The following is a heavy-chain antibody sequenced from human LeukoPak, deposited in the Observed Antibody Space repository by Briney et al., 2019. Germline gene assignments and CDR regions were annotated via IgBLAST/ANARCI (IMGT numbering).Heavy chain of an antibody. D-gene: IGHD5-12*01. CDR1: GGTISSYY. Sequence: PSETLSLTCTVSGGTISSYYWNWIRQPPGKGLEWIGYIHYSGSTKYNPSLKSRVTMSVDTSKNQFSLKLSSVTAADTAVYYCARDTRYSGYDYFDYWGQGTLVTVSS. V-gene: IGHV4-59*12. CDR2: IHYSGST. CDR3: ARDTRYSGYDYFDY. J-gene: IGHJ4*02.